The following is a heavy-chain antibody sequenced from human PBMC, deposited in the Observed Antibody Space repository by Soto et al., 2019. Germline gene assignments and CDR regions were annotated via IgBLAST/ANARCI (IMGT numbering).Heavy chain of an antibody. CDR3: VKDVSPGGADV. V-gene: IGHV3-20*04. D-gene: IGHD3-10*01. CDR2: IYWNGGDT. J-gene: IGHJ6*02. Sequence: PGGSLRLSCAYSGFTVSSNYMSWVRQAPGKGLEWVSGIYWNGGDTGYADSVKGRFTISIDKAQNFLYLQMNSLRPEDTAFYYCVKDVSPGGADVWGQGTTVTVS. CDR1: GFTVSSNY.